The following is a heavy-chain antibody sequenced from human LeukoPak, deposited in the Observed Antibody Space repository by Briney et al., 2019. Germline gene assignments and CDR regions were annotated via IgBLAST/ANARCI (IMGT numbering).Heavy chain of an antibody. J-gene: IGHJ4*02. V-gene: IGHV3-23*01. D-gene: IGHD6-19*01. CDR3: ATAPYSSGWLHYY. CDR2: ISGSGGST. CDR1: GFTFSSYA. Sequence: PGESLRLSCAASGFTFSSYAMSWVRQAPGKGLEWVSAISGSGGSTYYADSVKGRFTISRDNSKDTLYLQMNSLRAEDTAVYYCATAPYSSGWLHYYWGQGTLVTVSS.